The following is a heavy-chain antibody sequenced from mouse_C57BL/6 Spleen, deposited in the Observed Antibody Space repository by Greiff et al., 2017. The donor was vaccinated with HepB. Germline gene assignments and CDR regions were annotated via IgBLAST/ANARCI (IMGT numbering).Heavy chain of an antibody. D-gene: IGHD1-1*01. CDR3: ARDGYCGSIDGFAY. J-gene: IGHJ3*01. V-gene: IGHV5-16*01. Sequence: EVQLVESEAGLVQPGSSMKLSCTASGFTFSDYYMPWVRQVPEKGLEWVANINYDGSSTYYLDYLKGRFIISRDTAKNILYLQKSSLKSEDTATYYGARDGYCGSIDGFAYWGQGTLVTVSA. CDR1: GFTFSDYY. CDR2: INYDGSST.